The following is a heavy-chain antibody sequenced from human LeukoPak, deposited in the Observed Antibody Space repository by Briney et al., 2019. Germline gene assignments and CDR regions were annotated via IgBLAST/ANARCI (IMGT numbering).Heavy chain of an antibody. CDR2: ISGFGGST. J-gene: IGHJ4*02. CDR3: ARRSGSSWSSFDY. V-gene: IGHV3-23*01. D-gene: IGHD6-13*01. CDR1: GFTFSSYV. Sequence: GGSLRLSCVASGFTFSSYVMHWVRQAPGKGLEWVSGISGFGGSTYYAPSVKGRLTISRDNFGNMLYLHLDSLRVEDTAIYYCARRSGSSWSSFDYWGQGALVTVSS.